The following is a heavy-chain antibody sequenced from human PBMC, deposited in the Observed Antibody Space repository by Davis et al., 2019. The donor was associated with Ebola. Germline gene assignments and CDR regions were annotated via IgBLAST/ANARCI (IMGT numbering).Heavy chain of an antibody. Sequence: PSETLSLTCTVSGGSISSYYWSWIRQPAGKGLEWIGRIYTSGSTNYNPSLKSRVTMSVDTSKNQFSLKLSSVTAADTAVYYCARDYPPTVTTGPGAFDIWGQGTMVTVSS. D-gene: IGHD4-17*01. CDR1: GGSISSYY. V-gene: IGHV4-4*07. CDR2: IYTSGST. CDR3: ARDYPPTVTTGPGAFDI. J-gene: IGHJ3*02.